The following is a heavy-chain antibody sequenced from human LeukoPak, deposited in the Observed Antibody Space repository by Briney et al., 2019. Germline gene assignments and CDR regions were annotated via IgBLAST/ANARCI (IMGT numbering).Heavy chain of an antibody. CDR3: AKLVGAKGVDY. CDR2: IIPILGIA. D-gene: IGHD1-26*01. V-gene: IGHV1-69*04. J-gene: IGHJ4*02. Sequence: ASVKVSCKASGGTFSSYAISWVRQAPGQGLECMGRIIPILGIANYAQKFQGRVTITADKSTSTAYMELSSLRSEDTAVYYCAKLVGAKGVDYWGQGTLVTVSS. CDR1: GGTFSSYA.